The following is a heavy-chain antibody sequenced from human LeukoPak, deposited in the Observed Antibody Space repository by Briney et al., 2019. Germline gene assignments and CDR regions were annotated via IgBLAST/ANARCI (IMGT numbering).Heavy chain of an antibody. D-gene: IGHD3-10*01. V-gene: IGHV3-74*01. CDR2: INTDGRIT. CDR1: GFTFSNYW. CDR3: AMYYYGSGSYNAFDI. Sequence: GGSLRLSCAASGFTFSNYWMHWVLPAPGKGLVWVARINTDGRITSYADSVKGRFTISRDNAKNTLYLQMNSLRAEDTAVYYCAMYYYGSGSYNAFDIWGQGTMVTVSS. J-gene: IGHJ3*02.